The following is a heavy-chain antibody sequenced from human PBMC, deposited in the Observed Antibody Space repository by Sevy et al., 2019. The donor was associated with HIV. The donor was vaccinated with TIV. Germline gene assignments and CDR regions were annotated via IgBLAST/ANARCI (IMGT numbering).Heavy chain of an antibody. CDR3: AKDGITMIVVVPFDAFDI. D-gene: IGHD3-22*01. V-gene: IGHV3-23*01. CDR1: GFTFSSYA. J-gene: IGHJ3*02. CDR2: SSGSGGST. Sequence: GGSLRLSCAASGFTFSSYAMSWVRQAPGKGLEWVSDSSGSGGSTYYADSVKGRFTISRDNSKNTLYLQMNSLRAEDTAVYYCAKDGITMIVVVPFDAFDIWGQGTMVTVSS.